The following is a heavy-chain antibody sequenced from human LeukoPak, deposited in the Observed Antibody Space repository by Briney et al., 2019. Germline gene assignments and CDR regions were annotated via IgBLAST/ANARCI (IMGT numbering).Heavy chain of an antibody. D-gene: IGHD2-2*01. V-gene: IGHV1-69*13. CDR1: GGTFSSYA. CDR3: ARVTVVPAATYYGMDV. Sequence: SVKVSCKASGGTFSSYAISWVRQAPGQGLEWMGGIIPIFGTANYAQKFQGRVTITADESTSTAYMELSSLRSEDTAVYYCARVTVVPAATYYGMDVWGQGTTVTVSS. J-gene: IGHJ6*02. CDR2: IIPIFGTA.